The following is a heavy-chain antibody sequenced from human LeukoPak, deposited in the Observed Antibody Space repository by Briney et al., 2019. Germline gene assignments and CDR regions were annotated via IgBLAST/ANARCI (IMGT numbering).Heavy chain of an antibody. Sequence: SETLSLTCTVSGTSISNYYWSWIRQPPGKGLEWIGYIYYSGSTNYNPSLKSRVTISVDTSKNQFSLRLSSVTAADTAVYYCARGYDYVWGSHRALGYWGQGTLVTVSS. J-gene: IGHJ4*02. D-gene: IGHD3-16*02. CDR3: ARGYDYVWGSHRALGY. V-gene: IGHV4-59*01. CDR2: IYYSGST. CDR1: GTSISNYY.